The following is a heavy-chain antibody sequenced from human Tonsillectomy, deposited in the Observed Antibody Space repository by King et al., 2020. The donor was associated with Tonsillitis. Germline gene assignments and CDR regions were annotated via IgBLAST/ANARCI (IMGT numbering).Heavy chain of an antibody. CDR3: AKASQRYCSGGSCYSSSDY. CDR2: ISYDGSNK. Sequence: VQLVESGGGVVQPGRSLRLSCAASGFTFSSYGMHWVRQAPGKGLEWVAVISYDGSNKYYADSVKGRFTISRDNSKNTLYLQMNSLRAEDTAVYYCAKASQRYCSGGSCYSSSDYWGQGTLVTVSS. J-gene: IGHJ4*02. CDR1: GFTFSSYG. D-gene: IGHD2-15*01. V-gene: IGHV3-30*18.